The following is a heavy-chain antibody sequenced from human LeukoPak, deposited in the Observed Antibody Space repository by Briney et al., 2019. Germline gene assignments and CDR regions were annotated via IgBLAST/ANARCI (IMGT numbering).Heavy chain of an antibody. CDR2: INRDGREE. Sequence: GGSLRLSCAASGFTFSNYWMNWVRQAPGKGLQWVANINRDGREEYYVDSVKGRFTISRDNAKNSLSLQMSSLRAEDTAVYYCVGRRTSAAGNFWGQGTLVTASS. CDR1: GFTFSNYW. J-gene: IGHJ4*02. V-gene: IGHV3-7*01. CDR3: VGRRTSAAGNF. D-gene: IGHD6-13*01.